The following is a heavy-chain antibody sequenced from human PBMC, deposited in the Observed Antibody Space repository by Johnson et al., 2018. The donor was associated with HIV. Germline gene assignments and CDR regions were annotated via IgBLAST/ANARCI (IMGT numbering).Heavy chain of an antibody. CDR3: ARGLTGDDAFDI. D-gene: IGHD7-27*01. Sequence: QLVESGGGLVQPGRSLRLSCAASGFTFDDYAMHWVRQAPGKGLEWVSLISWDGGSTYYADSVKGRFTISRDNSKNSLYLQMNSLRAEDTALYYCARGLTGDDAFDIWGQGTMVTVSS. CDR2: ISWDGGST. V-gene: IGHV3-43D*03. J-gene: IGHJ3*02. CDR1: GFTFDDYA.